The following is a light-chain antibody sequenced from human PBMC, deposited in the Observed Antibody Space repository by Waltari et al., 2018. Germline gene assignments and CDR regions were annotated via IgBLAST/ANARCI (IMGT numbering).Light chain of an antibody. CDR1: QSVNTN. V-gene: IGKV3-15*01. CDR3: QQYHKWPPCT. Sequence: EIVMTQSPATLSVSPGDRVSLSCRAIQSVNTNLAWYQQRPVQAPRLLIYGASTRATGVPARFSGSGSGTEFALSSSGLQSEDFAVYYCQQYHKWPPCTFGQGTKL. CDR2: GAS. J-gene: IGKJ2*02.